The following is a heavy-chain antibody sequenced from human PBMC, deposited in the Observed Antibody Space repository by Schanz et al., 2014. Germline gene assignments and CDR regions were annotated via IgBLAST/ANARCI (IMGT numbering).Heavy chain of an antibody. CDR3: ARDPNSVNEIDY. J-gene: IGHJ4*02. V-gene: IGHV3-7*03. Sequence: EVHLVESGGALVQPGGSLRLSCSASGFTFSDHWMSWVRQPPGKGLEWVANIKGDSSEKNYVDSVKGRFTLSRDNAKKTRDLQMNSLRVEDTAVYYCARDPNSVNEIDYWGQGTLVTVSS. D-gene: IGHD5-12*01. CDR1: GFTFSDHW. CDR2: IKGDSSEK.